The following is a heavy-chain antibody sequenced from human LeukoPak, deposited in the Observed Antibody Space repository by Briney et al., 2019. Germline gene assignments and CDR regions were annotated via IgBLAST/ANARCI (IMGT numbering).Heavy chain of an antibody. J-gene: IGHJ1*01. Sequence: QSGGSLRLSCETSGFIFSNCWMTRVRQAPGKGLEWVANIKTDASEKYYADSVKGRFTISRDNAKMSLYLQMNSLRVEDTAVYYCATYSTRNAREFQSWGQGTLVTVSS. CDR2: IKTDASEK. CDR3: ATYSTRNAREFQS. V-gene: IGHV3-7*01. D-gene: IGHD4-11*01. CDR1: GFIFSNCW.